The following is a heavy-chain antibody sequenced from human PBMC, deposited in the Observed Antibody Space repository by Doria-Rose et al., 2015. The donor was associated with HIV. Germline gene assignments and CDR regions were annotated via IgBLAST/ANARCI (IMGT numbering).Heavy chain of an antibody. CDR3: AKAPIIGPKHYFYMDV. V-gene: IGHV3-9*01. Sequence: VQLVQSGGGLVQPGRSLRLSCVGSGFSFESYAMHWVRLAPGKGLEWVAGISWDSGSKGNADSVEGRFIISRDIAKKSVYLEMRSLRPEDTAFYYCAKAPIIGPKHYFYMDVWGKGTSVTVSS. CDR2: ISWDSGSK. J-gene: IGHJ6*03. CDR1: GFSFESYA. D-gene: IGHD3-3*01.